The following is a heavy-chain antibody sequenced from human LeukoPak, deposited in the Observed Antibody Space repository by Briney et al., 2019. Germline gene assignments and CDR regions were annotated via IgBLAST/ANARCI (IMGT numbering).Heavy chain of an antibody. V-gene: IGHV3-23*01. D-gene: IGHD2-2*01. CDR2: LSGSGGST. CDR3: AKGPVVPAATYYFGY. J-gene: IGHJ4*02. CDR1: GFTFSNYA. Sequence: GGSLRLSCAASGFTFSNYAMSWVRQAPGKGLEWVSALSGSGGSTYYAGSVKGRFTISRDNSKNTLYLQMNSLRAKDTAVYYCAKGPVVPAATYYFGYWGQGTLVSVSS.